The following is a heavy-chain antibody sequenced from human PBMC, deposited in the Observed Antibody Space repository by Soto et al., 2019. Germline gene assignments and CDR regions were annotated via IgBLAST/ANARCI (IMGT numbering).Heavy chain of an antibody. CDR2: ISTYNGNT. CDR1: GYTFTTYG. J-gene: IGHJ4*02. Sequence: QVQLVQSGAEVKKPGASVKVSCKASGYTFTTYGMSWVRQAPGQGLDWMGWISTYNGNTKYAERLQGRVTMTTDTPTTKAYMELRSLRSDDTAVYYCARGPTDYYDNSGNYFLDYWGQGTLVTVSS. V-gene: IGHV1-18*01. CDR3: ARGPTDYYDNSGNYFLDY. D-gene: IGHD3-22*01.